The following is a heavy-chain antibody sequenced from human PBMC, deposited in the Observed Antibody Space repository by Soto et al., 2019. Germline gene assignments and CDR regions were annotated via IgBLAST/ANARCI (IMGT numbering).Heavy chain of an antibody. CDR2: IIPIFGTA. CDR1: GGTFSSYA. Sequence: GASVKVSCKASGGTFSSYAISWVRQAPGQGLEWMGGIIPIFGTANYAQKFQGRVTITADKSTSTAYMELSSLRSEDTAVYYCARLPPYYDLRGGMDVWGQGTTVTVSS. D-gene: IGHD3-3*01. J-gene: IGHJ6*02. V-gene: IGHV1-69*06. CDR3: ARLPPYYDLRGGMDV.